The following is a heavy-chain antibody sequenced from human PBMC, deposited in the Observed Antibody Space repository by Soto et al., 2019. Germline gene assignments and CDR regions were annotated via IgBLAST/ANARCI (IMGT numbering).Heavy chain of an antibody. Sequence: SETLSLTCTVSGGSISSYYWSWIRQPPGKGLEWIGYIYYSGSTNYNPSLKSRVTISVDTSKDQFSLKLSSVTAADTAVYYCARSYYYDSSGYPYYFDYWGQGTLVTVSS. D-gene: IGHD3-22*01. J-gene: IGHJ4*02. CDR3: ARSYYYDSSGYPYYFDY. V-gene: IGHV4-59*01. CDR1: GGSISSYY. CDR2: IYYSGST.